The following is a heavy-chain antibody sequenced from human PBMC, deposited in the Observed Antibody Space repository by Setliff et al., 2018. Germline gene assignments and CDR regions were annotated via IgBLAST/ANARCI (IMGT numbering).Heavy chain of an antibody. CDR3: ARAGASIVGEVYYYMDV. CDR2: ISGYNGNT. Sequence: ASVKVSCKTSGYTFTNFGISWVRQAPGQGVEWMGWISGYNGNTNYAQKFQSRVTMTTDTFTNTAYMELRSLRSDDTAVYYCARAGASIVGEVYYYMDVWGKGTTVTVSS. V-gene: IGHV1-18*01. D-gene: IGHD1-26*01. J-gene: IGHJ6*03. CDR1: GYTFTNFG.